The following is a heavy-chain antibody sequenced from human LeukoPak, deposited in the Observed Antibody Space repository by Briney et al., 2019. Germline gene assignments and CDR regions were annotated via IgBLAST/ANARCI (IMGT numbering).Heavy chain of an antibody. CDR2: IWYDGSNK. J-gene: IGHJ5*02. CDR3: AKDLTLPRHSDDSSGS. V-gene: IGHV3-33*06. Sequence: PGRSLRLSCAASGFTFSSYGMHWVHQAPGKGLEWVAVIWYDGSNKYYADSVKGRFTISRDNSKNTLYLQMNSLRAEDTAVYYCAKDLTLPRHSDDSSGSWGQGTLVTVSS. CDR1: GFTFSSYG. D-gene: IGHD3-22*01.